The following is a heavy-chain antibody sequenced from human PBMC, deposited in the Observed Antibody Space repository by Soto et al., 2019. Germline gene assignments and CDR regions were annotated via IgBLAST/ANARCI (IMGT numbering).Heavy chain of an antibody. D-gene: IGHD2-2*01. CDR3: ASLDGGGPVPSYYYYMDV. CDR1: GGSISSYY. CDR2: IYYSGST. V-gene: IGHV4-59*01. J-gene: IGHJ6*03. Sequence: SETLSLTCTVSGGSISSYYWSWIRQPPGKGLEWIGYIYYSGSTNYNPSLKSRVTISVDTSKNQFSLKLSSVTAADTAVYYCASLDGGGPVPSYYYYMDVWGKGTTVTVSS.